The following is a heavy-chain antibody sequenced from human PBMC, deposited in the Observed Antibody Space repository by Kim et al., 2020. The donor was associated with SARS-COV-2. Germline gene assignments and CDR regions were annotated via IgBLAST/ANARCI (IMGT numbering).Heavy chain of an antibody. Sequence: GGSLRLSCAASGFTFSSYAMSWVRQAPGKGLDWVSSISGDSGKSYYADSVKGRFTISRDNSTSTLYLQMDNLIAENPAVYYCAKITAIFSPGSVYCGQGT. J-gene: IGHJ4*02. CDR2: ISGDSGKS. D-gene: IGHD3-10*01. CDR1: GFTFSSYA. CDR3: AKITAIFSPGSVY. V-gene: IGHV3-23*01.